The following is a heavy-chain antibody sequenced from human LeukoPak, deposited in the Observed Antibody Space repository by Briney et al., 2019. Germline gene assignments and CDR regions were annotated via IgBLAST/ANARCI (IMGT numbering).Heavy chain of an antibody. CDR2: ISSSSRTI. CDR3: ARAGLLWFGGSCFDY. D-gene: IGHD3-10*01. CDR1: GFTFSDYS. Sequence: PGGSLRLSCVASGFTFSDYSINWVRQAPGKGLEWVSYISSSSRTIYYTDSVRGRFTVSRDNAKNSLYLQMSSLRAEDTAVYYCARAGLLWFGGSCFDYWGQGTLVTVSS. J-gene: IGHJ4*02. V-gene: IGHV3-48*01.